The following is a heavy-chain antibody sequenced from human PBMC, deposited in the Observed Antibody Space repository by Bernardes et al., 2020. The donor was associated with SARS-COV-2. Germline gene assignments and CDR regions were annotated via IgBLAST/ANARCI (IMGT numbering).Heavy chain of an antibody. J-gene: IGHJ4*02. CDR1: GGSISSSSYY. D-gene: IGHD3-3*01. V-gene: IGHV4-39*02. Sequence: SETLSLTCTVSGGSISSSSYYWGWIRQPPGKGLEWIGSIYYSGSTYYNPSLKSRVTISVDTSKNQFSLKLSSVTAADTAVYYCARDRSKNYDFWSGYSDLWGQGTL. CDR2: IYYSGST. CDR3: ARDRSKNYDFWSGYSDL.